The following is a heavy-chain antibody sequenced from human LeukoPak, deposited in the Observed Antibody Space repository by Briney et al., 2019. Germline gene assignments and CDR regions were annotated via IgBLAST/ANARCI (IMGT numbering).Heavy chain of an antibody. CDR1: GFTFSSYW. J-gene: IGHJ4*02. CDR2: IKQDGSEE. CDR3: AKDRGYSSSWYNIFDY. V-gene: IGHV3-7*01. D-gene: IGHD6-13*01. Sequence: GGSLRLSCAASGFTFSSYWMSWVRQAPGKGLEWVANIKQDGSEEYYVDSVKGRFTISRDNSKNTLYLQMNSLRAEDTAVYYCAKDRGYSSSWYNIFDYWGQGTLVTVSS.